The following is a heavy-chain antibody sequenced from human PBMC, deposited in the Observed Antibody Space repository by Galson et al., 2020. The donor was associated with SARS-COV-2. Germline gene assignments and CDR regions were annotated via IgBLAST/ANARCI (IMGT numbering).Heavy chain of an antibody. CDR1: GGSISSHNW. D-gene: IGHD6-19*01. Sequence: SETLSLTCAVSGGSISSHNWWNWVRQPPGKGLEWIGEIYHGGGINYNPSLTSRVTISIDKSKNHFSLKLSSVTAADTAVYYCARGGGWFFDYWGQGTLVTVSS. V-gene: IGHV4-4*02. J-gene: IGHJ4*02. CDR3: ARGGGWFFDY. CDR2: IYHGGGI.